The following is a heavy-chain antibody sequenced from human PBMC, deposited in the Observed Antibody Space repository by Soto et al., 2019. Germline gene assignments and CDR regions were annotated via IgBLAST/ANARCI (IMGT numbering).Heavy chain of an antibody. CDR3: ARARDSQWLVRLDY. CDR2: IIPIFGTA. D-gene: IGHD6-19*01. V-gene: IGHV1-69*06. J-gene: IGHJ4*02. CDR1: GGTFSSYA. Sequence: ASVKVSCKASGGTFSSYAISWVRQAPGQGLEWMGGIIPIFGTANYAQKFQGRVTITADKSASTAYMELSSLRSEDTAVYYCARARDSQWLVRLDYWGQGTLVTVSS.